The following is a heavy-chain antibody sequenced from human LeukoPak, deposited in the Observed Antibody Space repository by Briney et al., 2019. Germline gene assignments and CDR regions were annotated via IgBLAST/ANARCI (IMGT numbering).Heavy chain of an antibody. CDR1: GYTLTELS. CDR3: ARDLGDDSSGYYYDGHFDY. J-gene: IGHJ4*02. Sequence: ASVKVSCKVSGYTLTELSMHWVRQAPGKGLEWMGGFDPEDGETIYAQKFQGRVTMTEDTSTDTAYMELSSLRSEDTAVYYCARDLGDDSSGYYYDGHFDYWGQGTLVTVSS. CDR2: FDPEDGET. D-gene: IGHD3-22*01. V-gene: IGHV1-24*01.